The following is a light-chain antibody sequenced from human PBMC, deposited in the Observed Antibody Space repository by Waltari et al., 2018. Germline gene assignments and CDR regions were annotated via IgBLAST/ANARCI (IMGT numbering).Light chain of an antibody. Sequence: QSVLTQPPSVSAAPGQKVTISCPGRSSILGGHSCSWYQQPPGTAPKLLIYDNSKRPSGIPDRFSVSKSGTSATLGITGLQTGDEADYYCGTWDSSLSAYVFGTGTKVTVL. V-gene: IGLV1-51*01. CDR1: SSILGGHS. J-gene: IGLJ1*01. CDR3: GTWDSSLSAYV. CDR2: DNS.